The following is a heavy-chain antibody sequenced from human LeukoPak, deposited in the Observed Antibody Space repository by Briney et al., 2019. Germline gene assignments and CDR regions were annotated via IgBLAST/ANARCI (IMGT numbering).Heavy chain of an antibody. V-gene: IGHV3-7*05. CDR3: ASAREYCGSAECYEYFHH. Sequence: GGSLRLSCAASGFTFSSYWMSWVRQAPGKGLEWVANIKQDGSEKYYVDSVKGRFTISRDNAKNSLYLQMNSLRAEDTALYYCASAREYCGSAECYEYFHHWGQGTLVTVSS. J-gene: IGHJ1*01. CDR2: IKQDGSEK. CDR1: GFTFSSYW. D-gene: IGHD2-21*01.